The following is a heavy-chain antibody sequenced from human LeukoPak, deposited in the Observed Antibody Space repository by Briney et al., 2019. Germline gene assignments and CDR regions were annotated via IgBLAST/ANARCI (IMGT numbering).Heavy chain of an antibody. V-gene: IGHV1-69*06. Sequence: SVKVSCKASGGSFNSYAISWVRQAPGQGLEWMGGIIPIFGTADYAQKFQGRVTVTADKSTNTAYMELSSLRSEDTAVYYCARSQPLAYFDLWGRGTLVTVSS. CDR2: IIPIFGTA. CDR3: ARSQPLAYFDL. J-gene: IGHJ2*01. CDR1: GGSFNSYA.